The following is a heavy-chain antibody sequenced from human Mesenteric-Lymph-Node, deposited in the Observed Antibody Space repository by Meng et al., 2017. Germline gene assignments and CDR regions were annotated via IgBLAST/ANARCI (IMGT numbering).Heavy chain of an antibody. CDR1: GGSIISNDW. J-gene: IGHJ4*02. Sequence: VQVTESGPGLVKPSGTLSLTCAVSGGSIISNDWWSWVRQPPGKGLEWIGEIHHSGTTYYNPSLKSRVTISLDKSNNQFSLKLTSVTAADTAVYYCAGKPVYVATFYWGQGTLVTVSS. CDR3: AGKPVYVATFY. D-gene: IGHD3-10*02. V-gene: IGHV4-4*02. CDR2: IHHSGTT.